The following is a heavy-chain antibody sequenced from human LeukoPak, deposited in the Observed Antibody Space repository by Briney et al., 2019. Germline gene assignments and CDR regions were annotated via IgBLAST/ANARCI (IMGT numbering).Heavy chain of an antibody. D-gene: IGHD5-12*01. V-gene: IGHV3-21*01. CDR3: ARDVQVATIYPLDY. Sequence: GALRLSCAASGLTFSTFGMTWVRQAPGKGLEWVSSISSSSSYIYYADSVKGRFTISRDNARNSLFLQMNSLRAEDTAVYYCARDVQVATIYPLDYWGQGTLVTVSS. CDR2: ISSSSSYI. J-gene: IGHJ4*02. CDR1: GLTFSTFG.